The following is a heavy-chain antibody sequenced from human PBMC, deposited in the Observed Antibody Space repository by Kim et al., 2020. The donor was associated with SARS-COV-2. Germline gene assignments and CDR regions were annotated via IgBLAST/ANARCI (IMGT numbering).Heavy chain of an antibody. CDR3: ARTAYCTSATCYRGWVDS. D-gene: IGHD2-2*02. J-gene: IGHJ5*01. CDR1: GGSISSSSYY. CDR2: IYYTGST. Sequence: SETLSPTCIVSGGSISSSSYYWAWMRQPPGKGLEWIASIYYTGSTYYNPSLKTRVTISVDTSKNQFSLKLSSVIAADTAVYYCARTAYCTSATCYRGWVDSWGQGTLVTVSS. V-gene: IGHV4-39*01.